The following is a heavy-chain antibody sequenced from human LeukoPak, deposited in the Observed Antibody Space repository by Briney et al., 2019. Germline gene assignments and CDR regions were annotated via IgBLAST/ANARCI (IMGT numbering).Heavy chain of an antibody. V-gene: IGHV3-30-3*01. CDR2: ISYDGSNK. D-gene: IGHD3-22*01. J-gene: IGHJ1*01. CDR3: ARGQYYYDSSGYYYYGYFQH. Sequence: GGSLRLSCAASGFTFSSYAMHWVRQAPGKGLEWVAVISYDGSNKYYADSVKGRFTISRDNSKNTLYLQMNGLRAEDTAVYYCARGQYYYDSSGYYYYGYFQHWGQGTLVTVSS. CDR1: GFTFSSYA.